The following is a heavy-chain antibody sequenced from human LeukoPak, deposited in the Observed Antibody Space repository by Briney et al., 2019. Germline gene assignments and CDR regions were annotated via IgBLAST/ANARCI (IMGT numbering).Heavy chain of an antibody. J-gene: IGHJ4*02. Sequence: SETLSLTCTVSGGSISNYYWSWIRQPAGKRLEWLGRIYSSGSTNYNPSLKSRVTISVDTSKNQFSLKLSSVTAADTAVYYCARVARYFDLDYWGQGTLVTVSS. CDR1: GGSISNYY. CDR3: ARVARYFDLDY. D-gene: IGHD3-9*01. V-gene: IGHV4-4*07. CDR2: IYSSGST.